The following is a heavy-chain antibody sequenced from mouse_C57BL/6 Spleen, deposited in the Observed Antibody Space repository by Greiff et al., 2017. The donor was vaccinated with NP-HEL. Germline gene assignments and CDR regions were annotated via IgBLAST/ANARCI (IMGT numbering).Heavy chain of an antibody. V-gene: IGHV1-39*01. Sequence: VQLKESGPELVKPGASVKISCKASGYSFTDYNMNWVKQSNGKSLEWIGVINPNYGTTSYNQKFKGKATLTVDQSSSTAYMQLNSLTSEDSAVYYCARRRYYSNYVWYFDVWGTGTTVTVSS. D-gene: IGHD2-5*01. CDR2: INPNYGTT. CDR1: GYSFTDYN. CDR3: ARRRYYSNYVWYFDV. J-gene: IGHJ1*03.